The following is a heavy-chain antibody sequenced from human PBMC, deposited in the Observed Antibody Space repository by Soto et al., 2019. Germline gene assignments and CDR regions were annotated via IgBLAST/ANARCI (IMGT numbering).Heavy chain of an antibody. D-gene: IGHD3-22*01. CDR2: LYYGRSA. J-gene: IGHJ4*02. Sequence: QVQLQESGPGLVKPSETLSLTCAVSGDSISSYYCMWIRQPPGKGLESIVYLYYGRSANYNPSLRSRVTLSVDTPTNQCSLTLSSMTAADKAVYYCALRSMAVVPEYWGQGNLVTVSS. CDR3: ALRSMAVVPEY. CDR1: GDSISSYY. V-gene: IGHV4-59*01.